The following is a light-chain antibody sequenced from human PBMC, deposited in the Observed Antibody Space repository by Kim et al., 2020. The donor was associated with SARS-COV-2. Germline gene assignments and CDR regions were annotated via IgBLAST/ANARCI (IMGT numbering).Light chain of an antibody. V-gene: IGLV2-14*03. CDR2: DVS. J-gene: IGLJ1*01. CDR1: SSDIAIYDH. Sequence: QSALTQPASVSGSPGQSITISCTGTSSDIAIYDHVSWYQHRPGTAPTLIIYDVSKRPSGLSTRFSGSKSGNTASLTISGLQAEDEANYYCSAYRNSSTFYLFGTGTKVTVL. CDR3: SAYRNSSTFYL.